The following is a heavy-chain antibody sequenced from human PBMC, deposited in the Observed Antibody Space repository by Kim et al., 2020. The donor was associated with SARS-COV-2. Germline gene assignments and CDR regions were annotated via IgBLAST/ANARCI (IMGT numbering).Heavy chain of an antibody. J-gene: IGHJ6*02. V-gene: IGHV4-34*01. CDR3: ARVLVSGSYYYYYGMDV. CDR1: GGSFSGYY. CDR2: INHSGST. Sequence: SETLSLTCAVYGGSFSGYYWSWIRQPPGKGLEWIGEINHSGSTNYNPSLKSRVTISVDTSKNQFSLKLSSVTAADTAVYYCARVLVSGSYYYYYGMDVWGQGTTVTVSS. D-gene: IGHD1-26*01.